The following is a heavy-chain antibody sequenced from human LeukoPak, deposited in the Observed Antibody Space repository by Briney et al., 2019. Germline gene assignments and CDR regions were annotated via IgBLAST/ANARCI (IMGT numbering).Heavy chain of an antibody. D-gene: IGHD2-21*02. Sequence: QASETLSLTCTVSGDSISSYYWSWIRQPAGKGLEWIGRIYTSGSTNYNPSLKSRVTMSLDTSKNQFSLKLNSVTAADTAVYYCANERFSGGDLYWGQGTLVTVSS. J-gene: IGHJ4*02. CDR1: GDSISSYY. CDR3: ANERFSGGDLY. CDR2: IYTSGST. V-gene: IGHV4-4*07.